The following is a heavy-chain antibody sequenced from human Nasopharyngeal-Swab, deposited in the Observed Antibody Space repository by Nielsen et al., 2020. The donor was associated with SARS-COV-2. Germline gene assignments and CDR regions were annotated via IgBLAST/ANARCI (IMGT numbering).Heavy chain of an antibody. Sequence: GGSLRLSCAASGFTFSSYSMNWVRQAPGKGLEWVSSISSSSSYIYYADPVKGRFTISRDNAKNSLYLQMNSLRAEDTAVYYCARWDYSNYDLDYWGQGTLVTVSS. CDR3: ARWDYSNYDLDY. V-gene: IGHV3-21*01. D-gene: IGHD4-11*01. CDR1: GFTFSSYS. J-gene: IGHJ4*02. CDR2: ISSSSSYI.